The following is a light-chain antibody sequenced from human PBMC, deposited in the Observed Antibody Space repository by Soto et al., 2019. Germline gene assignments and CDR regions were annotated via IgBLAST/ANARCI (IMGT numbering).Light chain of an antibody. J-gene: IGKJ4*01. CDR2: WAS. CDR3: QQFDSVPLT. Sequence: DIVMTQSPDSLPVSLGERATINCKSSQSVLYSSNNKNYLAWYQQKPGQPPKLLIYWASTRESGVPDRFSGSGSGTDFTLTISSLQAEDVAVYYCQQFDSVPLTFGGGTHVEI. V-gene: IGKV4-1*01. CDR1: QSVLYSSNNKNY.